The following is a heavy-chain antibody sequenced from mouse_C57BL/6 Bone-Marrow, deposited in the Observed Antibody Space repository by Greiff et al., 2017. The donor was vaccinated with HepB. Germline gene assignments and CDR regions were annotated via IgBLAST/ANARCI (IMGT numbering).Heavy chain of an antibody. CDR3: VRQSPYYYGSSYFDY. CDR1: GFSFNTYA. Sequence: EVQVVESGGGLVQPKGSLKLSCAASGFSFNTYAMNWVRQAPGKGLEWVARIRSKSNNYATYYADSVKDRFTISRDDSESMLYLQMNNLKTEDTAMYYCVRQSPYYYGSSYFDYWGQGTTLTVSS. V-gene: IGHV10-1*01. CDR2: IRSKSNNYAT. J-gene: IGHJ2*01. D-gene: IGHD1-1*01.